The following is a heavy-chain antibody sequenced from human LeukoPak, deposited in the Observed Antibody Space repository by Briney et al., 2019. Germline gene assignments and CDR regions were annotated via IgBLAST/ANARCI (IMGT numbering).Heavy chain of an antibody. CDR2: MNSNSGNT. CDR3: AREEWKAVAGRGDY. J-gene: IGHJ4*02. CDR1: GYTFTSYD. D-gene: IGHD6-19*01. Sequence: ASVKVSCKASGYTFTSYDINWVPQTTGQGLERMGWMNSNSGNTGYAQKFRGRVTMTRNTSISTAYMELSSLRSEDTAVYYCAREEWKAVAGRGDYWGQGTLVTVSS. V-gene: IGHV1-8*01.